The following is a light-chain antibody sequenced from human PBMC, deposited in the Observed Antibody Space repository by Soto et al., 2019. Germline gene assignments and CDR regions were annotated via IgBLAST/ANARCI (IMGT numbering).Light chain of an antibody. V-gene: IGLV2-14*01. CDR2: AVT. J-gene: IGLJ1*01. CDR1: SSDVGGYHY. Sequence: QSVLTQPASVSGSPGQSITISCTGTSSDVGGYHYVSWYQQLPGKAPTLITYAVTKRPSGVSTRFSGSKSDNTASLTISGLQAEDEADYYCSASTTRSAVFGTGTKVAVL. CDR3: SASTTRSAV.